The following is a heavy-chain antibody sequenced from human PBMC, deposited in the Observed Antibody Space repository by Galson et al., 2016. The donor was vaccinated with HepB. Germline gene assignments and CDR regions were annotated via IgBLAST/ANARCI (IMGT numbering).Heavy chain of an antibody. CDR2: ISSNGGTT. CDR1: GFTFSSYV. J-gene: IGHJ6*02. CDR3: VKMYNKYAYYYYGMDV. V-gene: IGHV3-64D*06. D-gene: IGHD1-1*01. Sequence: SLRLSCAASGFTFSSYVMYWVRQAPGKGLDYVSAISSNGGTTYYADSVKGRFTISRDNSKNTPYLQMSSLSAEDTAVYYCVKMYNKYAYYYYGMDVWGQGTTVTVSS.